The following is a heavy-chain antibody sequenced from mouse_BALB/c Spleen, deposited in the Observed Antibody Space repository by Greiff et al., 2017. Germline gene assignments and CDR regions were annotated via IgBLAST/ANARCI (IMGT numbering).Heavy chain of an antibody. Sequence: VHVKQSGTVLARPGASVKMSCKASGYTFTSYWMHWVKQRPGQGLEWIGAIYPGNSDTSYNQKFKGKAKLTAVTSTSTAYMELSSLTNEDSAVYYCTKPPYGNFPYYAMDYWGQGTSVTVSS. CDR1: GYTFTSYW. CDR2: IYPGNSDT. J-gene: IGHJ4*01. CDR3: TKPPYGNFPYYAMDY. V-gene: IGHV1-5*01. D-gene: IGHD2-10*02.